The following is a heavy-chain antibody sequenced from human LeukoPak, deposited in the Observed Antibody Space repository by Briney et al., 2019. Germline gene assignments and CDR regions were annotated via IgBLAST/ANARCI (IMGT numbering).Heavy chain of an antibody. CDR3: ARDTSARDAYTPFDF. V-gene: IGHV3-48*03. J-gene: IGHJ4*02. Sequence: GGSLRLSCEASQFTFSSYEMNWVRQAPGKGLEWVSYISSGGRTIYYADSVKGRFTISRDNAKNSLYLQMNSLRAEDTAVYYCARDTSARDAYTPFDFWGQGTLVTVSS. CDR2: ISSGGRTI. CDR1: QFTFSSYE. D-gene: IGHD5-24*01.